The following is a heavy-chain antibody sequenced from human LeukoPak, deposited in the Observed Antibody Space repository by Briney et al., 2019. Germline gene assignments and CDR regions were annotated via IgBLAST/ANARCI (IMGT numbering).Heavy chain of an antibody. CDR3: ARGPIGSYYYYMDV. Sequence: SETLSLTCTVSGGSISNKYWSWIRQPPGKGLEWIGEINHSGSTNYNPSLKSRVTISVDTSKNQFSLKLSSVTAADTAVYYCARGPIGSYYYYMDVWGKGTTVTVSS. CDR1: GGSISNKY. J-gene: IGHJ6*03. CDR2: INHSGST. V-gene: IGHV4-34*01.